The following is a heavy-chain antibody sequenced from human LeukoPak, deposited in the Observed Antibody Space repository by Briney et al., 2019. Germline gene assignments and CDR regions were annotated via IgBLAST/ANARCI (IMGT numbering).Heavy chain of an antibody. CDR1: GFTFSSYS. CDR2: ISSSSSYI. D-gene: IGHD5-18*01. Sequence: GGSLRLSCAASGFTFSSYSMNWVRQAPGKGLEWVSSISSSSSYIYYADSVKGRFTISRDNAKNSLYLQMNSLRAEDTAVYYRARDSRYSYGYSDYWGQGTLVTVSS. V-gene: IGHV3-21*01. J-gene: IGHJ4*02. CDR3: ARDSRYSYGYSDY.